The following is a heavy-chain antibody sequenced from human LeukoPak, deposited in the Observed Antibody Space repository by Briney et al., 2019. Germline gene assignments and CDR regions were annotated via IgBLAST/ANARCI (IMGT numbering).Heavy chain of an antibody. J-gene: IGHJ4*02. Sequence: GGSLRLSCAASGFTFSSYSMNWVRQAPGKGLEWVSSISSSSSYIYYADSVEGRFTISRDNAKNSLYLQMNSLTAEDTAVYYCARDSTLTVTETNFDYWGQGTLVTVSA. CDR2: ISSSSSYI. CDR1: GFTFSSYS. V-gene: IGHV3-21*01. CDR3: ARDSTLTVTETNFDY. D-gene: IGHD4-17*01.